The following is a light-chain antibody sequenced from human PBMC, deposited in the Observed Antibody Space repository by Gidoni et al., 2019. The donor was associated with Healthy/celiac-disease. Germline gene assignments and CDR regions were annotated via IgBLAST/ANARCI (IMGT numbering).Light chain of an antibody. CDR3: SSYTSSSVV. CDR1: SSDVGGYNY. CDR2: AVS. V-gene: IGLV2-14*01. J-gene: IGLJ2*01. Sequence: QSALTQPASVSGSPGQSITISCTGTSSDVGGYNYVSWYQQHPGKAPKLMIYAVSNRPSGVSKRFSGSKSGNTASLTISGLQAEDEADYYCSSYTSSSVVFGGGTKLTVL.